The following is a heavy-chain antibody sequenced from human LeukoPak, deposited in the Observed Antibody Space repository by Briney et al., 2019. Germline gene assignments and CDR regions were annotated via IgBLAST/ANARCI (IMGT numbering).Heavy chain of an antibody. CDR1: GGSFSGYY. J-gene: IGHJ4*02. CDR3: ARGYDILTGYYT. CDR2: INHSGST. D-gene: IGHD3-9*01. Sequence: SETLSLTCAVYGGSFSGYYWSWIRQPPGKGLEWIGEINHSGSTNYNPSLKSRVTISVDTSKNQFSLKLSSVTAADSAVYYCARGYDILTGYYTWGQGTLVTGSS. V-gene: IGHV4-34*01.